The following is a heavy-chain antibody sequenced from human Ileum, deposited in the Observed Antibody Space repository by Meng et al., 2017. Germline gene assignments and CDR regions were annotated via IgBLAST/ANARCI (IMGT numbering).Heavy chain of an antibody. J-gene: IGHJ4*02. CDR1: GGSISGSASH. V-gene: IGHV4-39*02. CDR2: ISNSGNT. D-gene: IGHD2-15*01. Sequence: QLQLQESGPGLVKPSETLSLTCTVSGGSISGSASHWGWIRQTPGTGLEWIGTISNSGNTYYNPSLKSRVTISVDTSKNHFALKLNSVTAADTAVYYCARPAVAHPAPFDQWSQGTLVTVSS. CDR3: ARPAVAHPAPFDQ.